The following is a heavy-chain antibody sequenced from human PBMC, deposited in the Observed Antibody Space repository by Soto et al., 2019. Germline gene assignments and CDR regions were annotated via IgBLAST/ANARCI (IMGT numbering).Heavy chain of an antibody. J-gene: IGHJ4*02. CDR3: AREPATAKPEGVDF. Sequence: SVKVSCKASGYTFTGYYMHWVRQAPGQGLEWMGWINPNSGGTKYAPKFQGGVTMTRDTSITTAYMELSRLRSGDTAVYYCAREPATAKPEGVDFWGQGTLVTVSS. CDR2: INPNSGGT. V-gene: IGHV1-2*02. CDR1: GYTFTGYY. D-gene: IGHD1-1*01.